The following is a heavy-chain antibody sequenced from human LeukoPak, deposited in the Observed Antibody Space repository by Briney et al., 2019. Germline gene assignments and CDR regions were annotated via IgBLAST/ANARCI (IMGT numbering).Heavy chain of an antibody. CDR3: ARSDTYYDFWSGYSTGNNWFDP. CDR2: IYWNDDK. J-gene: IGHJ5*02. CDR1: GCSLSTSGVG. V-gene: IGHV2-5*01. Sequence: SGPTLVKPTQTLTLTCTFSGCSLSTSGVGVGWIRQPPGKALEWLALIYWNDDKRYSPSLKSRLTITKDTSKNQVVLTMTNMDPVDTATYYCARSDTYYDFWSGYSTGNNWFDPWGQGTLVTVSS. D-gene: IGHD3-3*01.